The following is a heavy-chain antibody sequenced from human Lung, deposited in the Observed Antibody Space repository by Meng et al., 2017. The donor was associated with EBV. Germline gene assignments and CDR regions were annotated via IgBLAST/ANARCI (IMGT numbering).Heavy chain of an antibody. D-gene: IGHD2-21*01. V-gene: IGHV4-30-4*01. Sequence: ESGTGLADPSQTRSLTCTVSGGSMSSGNYYWSWIRQPPGKGLEWIGYIHHSGSAYYNPSLKSRVSISVDTSKNQFSLNLNSMTAADTAVYYCASFDHIPRRNYFDYWGQGTLVTVSS. CDR3: ASFDHIPRRNYFDY. J-gene: IGHJ4*02. CDR2: IHHSGSA. CDR1: GGSMSSGNYY.